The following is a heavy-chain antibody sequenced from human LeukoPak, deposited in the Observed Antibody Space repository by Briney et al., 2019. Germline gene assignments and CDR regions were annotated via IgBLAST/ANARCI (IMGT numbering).Heavy chain of an antibody. J-gene: IGHJ5*02. CDR2: IIPILGIA. D-gene: IGHD6-19*01. Sequence: SVKVSCKASGGTFSSYTISWVRQAPGQGLEWMGRIIPILGIANYAQKFQGRVTITADKSTSTAYMELSSLRSEDTAVYYCARDPSYGRQWLGNWFDPWGQGTLVTVSS. CDR1: GGTFSSYT. V-gene: IGHV1-69*04. CDR3: ARDPSYGRQWLGNWFDP.